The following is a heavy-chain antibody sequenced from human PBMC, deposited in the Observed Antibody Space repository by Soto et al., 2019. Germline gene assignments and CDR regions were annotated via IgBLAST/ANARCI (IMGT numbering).Heavy chain of an antibody. V-gene: IGHV3-23*01. CDR2: ISGSGGST. D-gene: IGHD3-3*01. CDR3: AREPYDFWSGDYPEGTYYYYCMDV. Sequence: GSLRLSCAASGFTFSSYAMSWVRQAPGKGLEWVSAISGSGGSTYYADSVKGRFTISRDNSKNTLYLQMNSLSAEDTAVYYCAREPYDFWSGDYPEGTYYYYCMDVWGQGTTVTVSS. J-gene: IGHJ6*02. CDR1: GFTFSSYA.